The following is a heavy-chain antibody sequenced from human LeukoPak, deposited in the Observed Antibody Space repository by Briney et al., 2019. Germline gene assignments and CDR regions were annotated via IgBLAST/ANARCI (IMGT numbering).Heavy chain of an antibody. J-gene: IGHJ4*02. V-gene: IGHV3-23*01. CDR2: ISGSGDST. CDR1: GFSFSTYA. D-gene: IGHD6-19*01. Sequence: PGGSLRLSCVASGFSFSTYAMSWVRQAPGKGLEWVSAISGSGDSTYYVDTVKGRFTISRDNSKNTIYLQLNSLRAEDTALYYCAKGTGYSSGWTAYWGQGTLVTVSS. CDR3: AKGTGYSSGWTAY.